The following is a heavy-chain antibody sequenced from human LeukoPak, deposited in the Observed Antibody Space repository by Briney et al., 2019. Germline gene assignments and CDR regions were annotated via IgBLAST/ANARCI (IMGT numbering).Heavy chain of an antibody. V-gene: IGHV4-34*01. CDR1: GGAISGRY. CDR2: INRSGGI. D-gene: IGHD5-12*01. J-gene: IGHJ4*02. Sequence: SETLSLTCAVHGGAISGRYWSWIRQPPGKRPEWIGEINRSGGINYDPSLQCRVTISVDTSNNQFSLRLSSVTAADTAVYYCARSNSGSDSGGFEYWGQGSLLTVSS. CDR3: ARSNSGSDSGGFEY.